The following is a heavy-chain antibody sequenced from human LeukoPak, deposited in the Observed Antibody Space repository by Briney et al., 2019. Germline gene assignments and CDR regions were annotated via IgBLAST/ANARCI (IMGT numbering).Heavy chain of an antibody. D-gene: IGHD6-19*01. CDR3: ARHFPGVAVAGYYFDY. CDR1: GGSISSSSYY. CDR2: IYYSGST. Sequence: SETLSLTCTVSGGSISSSSYYRGWIRQPPGKGLEWIGSIYYSGSTYYNPSLKSRVTISVDTSKNQFSLKLSSVTAADTAVYYCARHFPGVAVAGYYFDYWGQGTLVTVSS. J-gene: IGHJ4*02. V-gene: IGHV4-39*01.